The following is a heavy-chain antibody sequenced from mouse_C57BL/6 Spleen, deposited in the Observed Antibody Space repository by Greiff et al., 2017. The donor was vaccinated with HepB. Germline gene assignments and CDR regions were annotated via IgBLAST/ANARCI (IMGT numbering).Heavy chain of an antibody. J-gene: IGHJ2*01. V-gene: IGHV1-80*01. CDR2: IYPGDGDT. CDR3: ARSKDYSNYYFDY. D-gene: IGHD2-5*01. CDR1: GYAFSSYW. Sequence: QVQLQQSGAELVKPGASVKISCKASGYAFSSYWMNWVKQRPGKGLEWIGQIYPGDGDTNYNGKFKGKATLTADKSSSTAYMQLSSLTSEDSAVYFCARSKDYSNYYFDYWGQGTTLTVSS.